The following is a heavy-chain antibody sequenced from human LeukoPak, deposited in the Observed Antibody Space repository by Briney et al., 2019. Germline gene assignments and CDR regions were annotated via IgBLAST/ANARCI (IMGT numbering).Heavy chain of an antibody. CDR1: GFSFSSFW. V-gene: IGHV3-7*03. J-gene: IGHJ4*02. CDR2: IKKDGSEK. D-gene: IGHD2-8*01. CDR3: ARGGTDILLEPPAIPFDY. Sequence: PGGSLRLSCATSGFSFSSFWMSWVRQAPGKGLEWVANIKKDGSEKYYVDSVKGRFTISRDNVKNSLYLQMNSLRAEDTGVYYCARGGTDILLEPPAIPFDYWGQGALVTVSS.